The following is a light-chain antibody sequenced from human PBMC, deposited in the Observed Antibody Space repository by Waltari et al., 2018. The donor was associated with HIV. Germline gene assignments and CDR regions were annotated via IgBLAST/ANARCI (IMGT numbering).Light chain of an antibody. J-gene: IGKJ1*01. CDR3: QQYYSTLWT. V-gene: IGKV4-1*01. Sequence: IVMTQSPNSLAVSLGERATINCKSSQSLFYGPNNKNYLAWYQQKAGQPPRLLFYWASTRQSGVPDRFSGGGSGAEFTLTINSLQAEDVAIYYCQQYYSTLWTFGQGTKVEIK. CDR2: WAS. CDR1: QSLFYGPNNKNY.